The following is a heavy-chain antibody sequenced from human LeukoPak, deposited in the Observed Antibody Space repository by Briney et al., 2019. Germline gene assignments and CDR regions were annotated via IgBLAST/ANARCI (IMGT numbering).Heavy chain of an antibody. Sequence: PSQTLSLTCTVSGGSISSGGYYWSWIRQPPGKGLEWIGYIYHSGSTYYNPSLKSRVTISVDTSKNQFSLKLSSVTAADTAVYYCARHREAAAGGYFDYWGQGTLVTVSS. CDR2: IYHSGST. V-gene: IGHV4-30-2*01. CDR3: ARHREAAAGGYFDY. D-gene: IGHD6-13*01. CDR1: GGSISSGGYY. J-gene: IGHJ4*02.